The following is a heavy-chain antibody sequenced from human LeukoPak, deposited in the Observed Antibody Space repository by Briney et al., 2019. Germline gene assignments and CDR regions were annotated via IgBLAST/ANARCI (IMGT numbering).Heavy chain of an antibody. Sequence: SETLSLTCTVSGGSVSNSGYYWGWIRQPPGKGLEWIGSIYYSGSTYYNPSLKSRVTISVDTSKNQFSLKLSSVTAADTAVYYCARTGRQYDSWSGSLNFDIWGQGTMVTVSS. CDR2: IYYSGST. D-gene: IGHD3-3*01. CDR1: GGSVSNSGYY. CDR3: ARTGRQYDSWSGSLNFDI. J-gene: IGHJ3*02. V-gene: IGHV4-39*07.